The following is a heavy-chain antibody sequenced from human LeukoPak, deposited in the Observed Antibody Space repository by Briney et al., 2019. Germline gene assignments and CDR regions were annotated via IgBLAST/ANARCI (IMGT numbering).Heavy chain of an antibody. D-gene: IGHD3-16*01. CDR3: ARPEGRGGYYFDY. CDR1: GFTFDDYA. J-gene: IGHJ4*02. V-gene: IGHV3-48*04. Sequence: GGSLRLSCAASGFTFDDYAMHWVRQAPGKGLEWVSYISSSSSTIYYADSVKGRFTISRDNAKNSLYLQMNSLRAEDTAVYYCARPEGRGGYYFDYWGQGTLVTVSS. CDR2: ISSSSSTI.